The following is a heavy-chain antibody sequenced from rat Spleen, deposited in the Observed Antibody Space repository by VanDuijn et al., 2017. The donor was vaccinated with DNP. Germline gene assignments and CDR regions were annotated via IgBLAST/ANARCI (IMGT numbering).Heavy chain of an antibody. V-gene: IGHV5-25*01. CDR2: ISPSGGST. D-gene: IGHD1-11*01. CDR3: ARDREDHNWFAY. CDR1: GFTFSNYD. J-gene: IGHJ3*01. Sequence: EVQLVESGGGLVQPGRSLKLSCAASGFTFSNYDMAWVRQAPTKGLEWVASISPSGGSTYYRDSVKGRFTVSRDNAKSSLYLQMDSLRSEDTATYYCARDREDHNWFAYWGQGTLVTVSS.